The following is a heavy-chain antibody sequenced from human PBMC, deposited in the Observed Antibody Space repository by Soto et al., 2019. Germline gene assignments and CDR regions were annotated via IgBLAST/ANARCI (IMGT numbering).Heavy chain of an antibody. CDR3: ARRLDDRAEDGFDV. CDR1: GVSFNSYG. CDR2: ITPNMPLT. D-gene: IGHD3-16*01. V-gene: IGHV1-69*09. Sequence: QVQLLQSGAEVKRPGSSVRVSCKASGVSFNSYGFAWVRQAPGQGLEWLGKITPNMPLTNYAQNFQDRVTITAEESTSTAYMELSSLRSEDTAVYYCARRLDDRAEDGFDVWGEGTAVTVSA. J-gene: IGHJ3*01.